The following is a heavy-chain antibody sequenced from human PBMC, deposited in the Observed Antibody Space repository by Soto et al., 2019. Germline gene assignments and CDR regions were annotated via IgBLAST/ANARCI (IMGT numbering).Heavy chain of an antibody. CDR3: ARDRSIAAADPFDY. Sequence: GGSLRLSCAASGFTFSSYAIHWVRQAPGKGLEWVTVTSYDGSNKYYADSVRGRFTISRDNSKNTLYLQMNSLRAEDTAVYYCARDRSIAAADPFDYWGQGALVTV. CDR2: TSYDGSNK. D-gene: IGHD6-13*01. CDR1: GFTFSSYA. J-gene: IGHJ4*02. V-gene: IGHV3-30*04.